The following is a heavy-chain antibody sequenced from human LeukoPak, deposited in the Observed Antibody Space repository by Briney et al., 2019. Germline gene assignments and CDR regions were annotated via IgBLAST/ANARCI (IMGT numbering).Heavy chain of an antibody. CDR3: ARDRRGDLYPPNWFDP. CDR1: GFTFSSYS. V-gene: IGHV3-21*04. D-gene: IGHD3-16*01. Sequence: PGGSLRLSCAASGFTFSSYSMNWVRQAPGKGLEWVSSISSSSSYIYYADSVKGRFTISRDNAKNSLYLQMNSLRAEDTAVYYCARDRRGDLYPPNWFDPWGQGTLVTVSS. J-gene: IGHJ5*02. CDR2: ISSSSSYI.